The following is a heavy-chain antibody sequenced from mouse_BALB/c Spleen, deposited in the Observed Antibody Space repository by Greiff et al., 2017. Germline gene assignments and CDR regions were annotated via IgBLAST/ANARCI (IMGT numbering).Heavy chain of an antibody. CDR2: IAPGSGST. CDR3: ARGGYRHEGFAY. CDR1: GYTFTSYW. J-gene: IGHJ3*01. D-gene: IGHD2-14*01. Sequence: DLVKPGASVKLSCKASGYTFTSYWINWIKQRPGQGLEWIGRIAPGSGSTYYNEMFKGKATLTVDTSSSTAYIQLSSLSSEDSAVYFCARGGYRHEGFAYWGQGTLVTVSA. V-gene: IGHV1S41*01.